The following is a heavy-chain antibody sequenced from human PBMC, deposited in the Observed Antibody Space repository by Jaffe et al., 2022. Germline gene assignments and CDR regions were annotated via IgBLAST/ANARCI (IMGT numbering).Heavy chain of an antibody. Sequence: QVQLVQSGAEVKKPGSSVKVSCKASGGTFSSYAISWVRQAPGQGLEWMGGIIPIFGTANYAQKFQGRVTITADESTSTAYMELSSLRSEDTAVYYCAREAVAPSLSYYYYMDVWGKGTTVTVSS. V-gene: IGHV1-69*01. J-gene: IGHJ6*03. CDR1: GGTFSSYA. D-gene: IGHD6-19*01. CDR2: IIPIFGTA. CDR3: AREAVAPSLSYYYYMDV.